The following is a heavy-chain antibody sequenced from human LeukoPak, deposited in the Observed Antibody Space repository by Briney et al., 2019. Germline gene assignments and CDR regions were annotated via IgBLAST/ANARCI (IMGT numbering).Heavy chain of an antibody. V-gene: IGHV3-66*01. CDR2: IYSGGST. CDR3: ARVDYYYDSSGYLPDAFDI. J-gene: IGHJ3*02. Sequence: GGSLRLSCAASGFTVSSNYMSWVRQAPGKGLEWVSVIYSGGSTYYADSVKGRFTISRDNSKNTLYLQMNSPRAEDTAVYYCARVDYYYDSSGYLPDAFDIWGQGTTVTVSS. CDR1: GFTVSSNY. D-gene: IGHD3-22*01.